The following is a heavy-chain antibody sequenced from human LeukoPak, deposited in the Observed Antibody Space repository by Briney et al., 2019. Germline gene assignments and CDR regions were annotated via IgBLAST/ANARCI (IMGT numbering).Heavy chain of an antibody. J-gene: IGHJ3*02. Sequence: PGGSLRLSCAASGFNFTNYNMNWVRQAPGKGLEWVSSIHSSSGSIYYADSLKGRYTISRDNAKNSLYLQMNSLRAEDTAVYYCARDLAWDAFDIWGQGTMVTVSS. CDR1: GFNFTNYN. CDR3: ARDLAWDAFDI. CDR2: IHSSSGSI. V-gene: IGHV3-21*01.